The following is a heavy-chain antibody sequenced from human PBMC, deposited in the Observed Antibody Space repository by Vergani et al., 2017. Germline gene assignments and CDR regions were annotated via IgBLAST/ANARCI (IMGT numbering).Heavy chain of an antibody. Sequence: QVQLQESGPGLVKPPGTLSLPCAVSGDSISSNNCWTWVRQPPGKGLEWIGEICHTEDTKYSPSLKSRVTVSVDESKNQFSLKLTSVTAADTAVYRCVCRATSPPRCFDCWGQGTLVIVSS. CDR3: VCRATSPPRCFDC. J-gene: IGHJ4*02. D-gene: IGHD2-2*01. CDR1: GDSISSNNC. CDR2: ICHTEDT. V-gene: IGHV4-4*01.